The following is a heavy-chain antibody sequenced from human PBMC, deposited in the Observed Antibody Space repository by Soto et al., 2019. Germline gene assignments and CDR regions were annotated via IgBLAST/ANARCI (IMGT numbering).Heavy chain of an antibody. D-gene: IGHD3-3*01. CDR1: GGSFSGYY. J-gene: IGHJ5*02. CDR3: ARGSGTILVGRIPRATAVDP. Sequence: QVQLQQWGAGLLKPSETLSLTCAVYGGSFSGYYWSWIRQPPGKGLEWIGEINHSGSTNYNPSLKRQVTISVDTSKNQISLKLSSVTAADTAVYYCARGSGTILVGRIPRATAVDPWGQGTLVTVSS. CDR2: INHSGST. V-gene: IGHV4-34*01.